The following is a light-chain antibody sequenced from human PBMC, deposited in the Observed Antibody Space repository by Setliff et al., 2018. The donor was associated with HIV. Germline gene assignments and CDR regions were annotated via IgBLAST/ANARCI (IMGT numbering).Light chain of an antibody. CDR1: NSNVGTYNF. CDR3: CSYAGSTSFDV. CDR2: EVT. V-gene: IGLV2-23*02. Sequence: QSALTQPASVSGSPGQPITISCTGNNSNVGTYNFVSWYRQYPAKAPELTIVEVTKRASGISKRFSGSKSGTAASLTIAGLQADDEADYYCCSYAGSTSFDVFGTGT. J-gene: IGLJ1*01.